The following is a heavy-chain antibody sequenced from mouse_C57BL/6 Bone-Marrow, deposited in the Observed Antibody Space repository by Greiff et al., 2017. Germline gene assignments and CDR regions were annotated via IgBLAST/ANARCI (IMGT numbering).Heavy chain of an antibody. CDR3: AREGQLTGTR. V-gene: IGHV3-6*01. CDR1: GYSITSGYY. J-gene: IGHJ2*01. D-gene: IGHD4-1*01. Sequence: VQLKQSGPGLVKPSPSLSLTCSVTGYSITSGYYWNWIRQFPGNKLEWMGYISYDGSNNYNPSLKNRISITRDTSKNQFFLKLNSVTTEDTATYYCAREGQLTGTRWGQGTTLTVSS. CDR2: ISYDGSN.